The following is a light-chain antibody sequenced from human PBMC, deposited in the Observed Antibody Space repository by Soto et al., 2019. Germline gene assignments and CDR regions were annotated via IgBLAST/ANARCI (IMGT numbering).Light chain of an antibody. CDR2: DVT. V-gene: IGLV2-11*01. Sequence: QSVLTQPRSVSGSPGQSVAISCTGTSSDVGGYNYVSWYQQHPGKAPKLMIYDVTKRPSGVPDRFSASKSGNTASLTISGLQADDEADYYCQSYDSSLTTFVFGTGTKVTVL. J-gene: IGLJ1*01. CDR1: SSDVGGYNY. CDR3: QSYDSSLTTFV.